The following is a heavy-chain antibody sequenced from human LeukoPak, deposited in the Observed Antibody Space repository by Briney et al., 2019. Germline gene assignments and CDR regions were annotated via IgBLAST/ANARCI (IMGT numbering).Heavy chain of an antibody. Sequence: GGSLRLSCAASGFIVSDNYMSWVRQTPGKGLESVSVIYSDGSSYHADSVKGRFTVSRDNSRNTLYLHMSGLRAEDTAIYYCAKMIVGAAQDYFDYWGQGTLVTVSS. CDR2: IYSDGSS. J-gene: IGHJ4*02. CDR3: AKMIVGAAQDYFDY. V-gene: IGHV3-53*01. CDR1: GFIVSDNY. D-gene: IGHD1-26*01.